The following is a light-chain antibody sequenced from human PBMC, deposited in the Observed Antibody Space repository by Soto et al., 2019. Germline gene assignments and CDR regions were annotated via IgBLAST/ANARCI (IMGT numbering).Light chain of an antibody. J-gene: IGLJ1*01. CDR2: GVT. V-gene: IGLV2-14*01. CDR3: SSYTATRTYV. CDR1: SSDVGGYNY. Sequence: QSVLTQPASVSGSPGQSVTISCTGTSSDVGGYNYVSWYQQLPGEAPKLIIYGVTDRPSGVSNRFSGYKSGNTASLTVSGLQAEDEGDYYCSSYTATRTYVFGTGTKLTVL.